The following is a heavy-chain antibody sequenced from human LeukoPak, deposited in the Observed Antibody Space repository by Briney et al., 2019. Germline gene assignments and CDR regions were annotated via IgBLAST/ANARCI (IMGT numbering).Heavy chain of an antibody. CDR1: GYSFNSHH. D-gene: IGHD5-24*01. V-gene: IGHV1-46*02. Sequence: ASVKVSCKTSGYSFNSHHVHWVRQAPGQGLEWMGINFFHDGTTSNTQKFPGRLTMTRDTSTSAVYMELSSLRSEDTAVYYCARKATITGPFDYWGQGTLVTVSS. CDR2: NFFHDGTT. J-gene: IGHJ4*02. CDR3: ARKATITGPFDY.